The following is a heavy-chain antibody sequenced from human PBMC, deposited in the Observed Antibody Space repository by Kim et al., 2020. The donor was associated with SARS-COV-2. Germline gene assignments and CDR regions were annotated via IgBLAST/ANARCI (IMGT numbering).Heavy chain of an antibody. J-gene: IGHJ4*02. Sequence: YSPSFQGQVTISADKSISTAYLQWSSLKASDTAMYYCARKIAVAGRFDYWGQGTLVTVSS. CDR3: ARKIAVAGRFDY. V-gene: IGHV5-51*01. D-gene: IGHD6-19*01.